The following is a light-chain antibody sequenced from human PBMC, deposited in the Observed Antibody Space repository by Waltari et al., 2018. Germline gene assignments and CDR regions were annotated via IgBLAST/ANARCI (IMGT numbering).Light chain of an antibody. Sequence: QSALTQPASVSGSPGQSITISCTGTSSVIGRYNDVSWYQQLPGKAPKLIIYDVTKGPSGVSNRFSGSKSGDTASLTISGLQSEDEADYYCGLYTSSSTWVFVGGTKVTVL. CDR3: GLYTSSSTWV. CDR2: DVT. V-gene: IGLV2-14*03. J-gene: IGLJ3*02. CDR1: SSVIGRYND.